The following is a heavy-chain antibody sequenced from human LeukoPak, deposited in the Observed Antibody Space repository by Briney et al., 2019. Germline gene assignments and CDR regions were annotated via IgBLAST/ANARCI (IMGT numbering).Heavy chain of an antibody. CDR1: GFAFSSYW. V-gene: IGHV3-7*03. Sequence: GGSLRLSCAASGFAFSSYWMNWARQAPGKGLEWVASINHNGNVNYYVDSVKGRSTISRDNAKNSLYLQMNSLRAEDTALYHCARNNGMDVWGQGTTVIVSS. CDR2: INHNGNVN. J-gene: IGHJ6*02. CDR3: ARNNGMDV.